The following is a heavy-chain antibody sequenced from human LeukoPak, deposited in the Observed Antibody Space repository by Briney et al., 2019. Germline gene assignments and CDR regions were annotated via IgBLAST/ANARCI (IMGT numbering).Heavy chain of an antibody. J-gene: IGHJ4*02. CDR1: GFGFTNFW. Sequence: AGGSLRLSCAVSGFGFTNFWMSWVRQAPGRGLEWVANIHPEGNEKYHVESVKGRFTISRDNTKNLLFPQMNGLRVEDTAVYYCARGDAFSGDHWGQGTLVTVSS. V-gene: IGHV3-7*04. CDR3: ARGDAFSGDH. CDR2: IHPEGNEK.